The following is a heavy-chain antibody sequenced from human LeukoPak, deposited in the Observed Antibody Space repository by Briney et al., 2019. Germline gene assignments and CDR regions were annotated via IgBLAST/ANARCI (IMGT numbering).Heavy chain of an antibody. Sequence: GASVKVSCKASGYTFTSYDINWVRQATGQGLEWMGWMNPNSANTGYAQKFQGRVTLTRDTSINTAYMELSSLTSEDTAVYYCARGWRWELRSSYWGQGTLVTVSS. D-gene: IGHD1-26*01. CDR2: MNPNSANT. V-gene: IGHV1-8*02. J-gene: IGHJ4*02. CDR3: ARGWRWELRSSY. CDR1: GYTFTSYD.